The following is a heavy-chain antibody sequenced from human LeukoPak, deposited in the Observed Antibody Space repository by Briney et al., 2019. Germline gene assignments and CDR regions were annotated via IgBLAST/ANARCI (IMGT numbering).Heavy chain of an antibody. CDR3: ARAGEQLLVPGFDF. CDR1: GFTFSSYE. Sequence: GGSLRLSCAASGFTFSSYEMNWVRQAPGKGLEWVSYISSSGSTIYYADSVKGRFTISRDNAKNSLYLQMNSLRVEDTAVYYCARAGEQLLVPGFDFWGQGTLVTVSS. V-gene: IGHV3-48*03. D-gene: IGHD6-6*01. J-gene: IGHJ4*02. CDR2: ISSSGSTI.